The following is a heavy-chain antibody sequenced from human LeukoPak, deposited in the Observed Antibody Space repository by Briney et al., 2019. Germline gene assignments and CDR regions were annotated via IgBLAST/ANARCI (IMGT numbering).Heavy chain of an antibody. Sequence: GGSLRLSCIASGFTFSSYAMTWVRQAPGKGLEWVSSIFSDSGTSYGDSVKGRFTISRDNSKNTVFLQMDSLRAEDTAIFYCGRDPNGNYVGAFEFWSRGTLVTVSS. J-gene: IGHJ3*01. D-gene: IGHD4-11*01. CDR3: GRDPNGNYVGAFEF. CDR1: GFTFSSYA. CDR2: IFSDSGT. V-gene: IGHV3-23*05.